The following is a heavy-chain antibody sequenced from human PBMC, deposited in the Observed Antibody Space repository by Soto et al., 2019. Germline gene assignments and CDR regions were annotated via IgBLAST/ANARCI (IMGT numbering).Heavy chain of an antibody. CDR1: GYSFTSYW. CDR2: IYPGDSDT. Sequence: GESLKISCKGSGYSFTSYWIGWVRQIPGKGLEWMGIIYPGDSDTRYSPSFQGQVTISADKSISTAYLQWSSLKASDTAMYYCARHGGELYYYYGMDVWGQGTTVTVSS. CDR3: ARHGGELYYYYGMDV. J-gene: IGHJ6*02. V-gene: IGHV5-51*01.